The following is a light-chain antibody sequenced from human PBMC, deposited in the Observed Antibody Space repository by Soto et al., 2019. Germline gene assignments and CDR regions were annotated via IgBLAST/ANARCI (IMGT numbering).Light chain of an antibody. Sequence: EIVLTQSPGTLSVSPGERATLSCRASQSVSSSYLAWYQQKPGQAPRLLIYGASSGAIGIPDRFSGSGSGTDFTLTISRLEPEDFAVYYCQQYGSPITFGQGTRLEIK. V-gene: IGKV3-20*01. J-gene: IGKJ5*01. CDR2: GAS. CDR3: QQYGSPIT. CDR1: QSVSSSY.